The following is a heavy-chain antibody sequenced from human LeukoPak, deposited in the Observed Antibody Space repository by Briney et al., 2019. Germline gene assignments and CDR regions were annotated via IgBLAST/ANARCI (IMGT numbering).Heavy chain of an antibody. CDR2: IYSGGST. CDR3: ARDLDSAY. Sequence: PGGSLRLSCAASGFTVSSNYMSWVRQAPGKGLEWGSVIYSGGSTYYADSVKGRFTISRDNSKNTLYLQMNSLRAEDTAVYYCARDLDSAYWGQGTLVTLSS. CDR1: GFTVSSNY. D-gene: IGHD3-16*01. V-gene: IGHV3-66*02. J-gene: IGHJ4*02.